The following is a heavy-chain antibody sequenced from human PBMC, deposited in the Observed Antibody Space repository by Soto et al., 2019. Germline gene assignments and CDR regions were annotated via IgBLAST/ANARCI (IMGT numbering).Heavy chain of an antibody. Sequence: GGSLRLSCAASGFTFDDYTMHWVRQAPGKGLEWVSLISWDGGSTYYADSVKGRFTISRDNSKNSLYLQMNSLRTEDTALYYCAKDNGGYSYGPFDYWGQGTLVTVSS. CDR2: ISWDGGST. CDR3: AKDNGGYSYGPFDY. CDR1: GFTFDDYT. D-gene: IGHD5-18*01. J-gene: IGHJ4*02. V-gene: IGHV3-43*01.